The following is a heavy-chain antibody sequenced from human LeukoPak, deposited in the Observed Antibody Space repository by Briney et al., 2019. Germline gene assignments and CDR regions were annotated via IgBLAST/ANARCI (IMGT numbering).Heavy chain of an antibody. V-gene: IGHV3-23*01. CDR2: ISGSGGST. CDR1: GFTFSSYA. Sequence: GGSLRLSCAASGFTFSSYAMSWVRQAPGKGLEWVSAISGSGGSTYYAGSVKGRFTISRDNSKNTLYLQMNSLRAEDTAVYYCAKDLTSGDYVTWGQGTLVTVSS. D-gene: IGHD4-17*01. CDR3: AKDLTSGDYVT. J-gene: IGHJ4*02.